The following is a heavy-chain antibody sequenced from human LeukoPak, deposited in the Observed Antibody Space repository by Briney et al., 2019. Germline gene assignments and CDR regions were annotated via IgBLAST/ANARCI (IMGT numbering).Heavy chain of an antibody. Sequence: SSETLSLTCTVSGGSISSYYWSWIRQPPGKGLEWIGYIYYSGSTNYNPSLKSRVTISVDTSKNQFSLKLSSVTAADTAVYYCANSLTRGELLVFDYWGQGTLVTVSS. CDR3: ANSLTRGELLVFDY. V-gene: IGHV4-59*01. CDR1: GGSISSYY. D-gene: IGHD1-26*01. CDR2: IYYSGST. J-gene: IGHJ4*02.